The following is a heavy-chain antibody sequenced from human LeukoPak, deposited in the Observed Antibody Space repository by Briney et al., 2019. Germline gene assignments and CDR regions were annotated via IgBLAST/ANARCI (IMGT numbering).Heavy chain of an antibody. D-gene: IGHD2-15*01. CDR1: GFTFSSYG. Sequence: GGSLRLSCAASGFTFSSYGMHWVRQAPGKGLEWVAFIRYDGSNKYYADSVKGRFTISRDNSKNTLYLQMNSLRAEDTAVYYCARAHCSGGSCPRIPDYWGQGTLVTVSS. CDR3: ARAHCSGGSCPRIPDY. V-gene: IGHV3-30*02. J-gene: IGHJ4*02. CDR2: IRYDGSNK.